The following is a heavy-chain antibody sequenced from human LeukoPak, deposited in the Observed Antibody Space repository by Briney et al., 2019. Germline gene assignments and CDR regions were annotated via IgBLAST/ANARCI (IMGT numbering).Heavy chain of an antibody. CDR3: ARGTGYGVFDI. V-gene: IGHV3-43*02. D-gene: IGHD3/OR15-3a*01. J-gene: IGHJ3*02. CDR2: ISGDGGRT. CDR1: GFIFDDYA. Sequence: GGSLRLSCAASGFIFDDYAMHWVRQAPGKGLEWVSLISGDGGRTYYTDSVKGRFTISRDNSKNTLYLQMNSLRAEDTAVNYCARGTGYGVFDIWGQGTMVTVSS.